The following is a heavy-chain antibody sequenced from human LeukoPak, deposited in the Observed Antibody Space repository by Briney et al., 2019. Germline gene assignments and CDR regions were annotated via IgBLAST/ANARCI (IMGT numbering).Heavy chain of an antibody. CDR3: ARDGGGRQWLAYYFDY. Sequence: ASVTVSCMPSGYTFTSYYMHWVRQAPRQGLEWMGIINPSGGSTSYAQKFQGRVTMTRYMSTSTVYMELSSLRSEDTAVYYCARDGGGRQWLAYYFDYWGQGTLVTVSS. CDR2: INPSGGST. V-gene: IGHV1-46*01. CDR1: GYTFTSYY. J-gene: IGHJ4*02. D-gene: IGHD6-19*01.